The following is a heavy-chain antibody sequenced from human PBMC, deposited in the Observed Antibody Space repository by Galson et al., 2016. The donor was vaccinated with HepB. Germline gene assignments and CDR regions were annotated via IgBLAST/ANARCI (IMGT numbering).Heavy chain of an antibody. CDR2: ISGTSRYV. D-gene: IGHD2-15*01. CDR3: AREGAASSRFDY. J-gene: IGHJ4*02. CDR1: GFTFSDYY. V-gene: IGHV3-11*06. Sequence: SLRLSCAASGFTFSDYYMSWIRQTPGKGLEWLSYISGTSRYVNYADSVKGRFTISRDNAQSSLYLQVDSLTAEDSAVYYCAREGAASSRFDYWGQGTLVTVSS.